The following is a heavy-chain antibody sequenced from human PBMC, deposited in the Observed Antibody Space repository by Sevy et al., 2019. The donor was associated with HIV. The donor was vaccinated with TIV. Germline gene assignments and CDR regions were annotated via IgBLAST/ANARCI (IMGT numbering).Heavy chain of an antibody. D-gene: IGHD1-26*01. Sequence: GESLKISCAASGFTFGDYYMSWIRQAPGKGLEWVSYISTGGSTIYYADSVKGRFTISRDNAKNSLYLQMNSLRAEDTAVYYCARGVRMVVGATRFDYWGRGTLVTVSS. CDR1: GFTFGDYY. V-gene: IGHV3-11*01. J-gene: IGHJ4*02. CDR3: ARGVRMVVGATRFDY. CDR2: ISTGGSTI.